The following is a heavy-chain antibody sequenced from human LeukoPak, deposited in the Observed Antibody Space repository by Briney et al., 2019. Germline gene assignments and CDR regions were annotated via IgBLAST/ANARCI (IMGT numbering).Heavy chain of an antibody. CDR3: AKSLAGTTVFWWFDP. D-gene: IGHD1-7*01. CDR1: GYPFTKYY. V-gene: IGHV1-2*02. Sequence: EASVKVSCKASGYPFTKYYIHWVRQAPGHGLQWMGWLNPNTGGTRYARSFEGRVTMTRDTSIDTAYMDLSGLTSDDTATYYCAKSLAGTTVFWWFDPWGQGTVVTVSS. CDR2: LNPNTGGT. J-gene: IGHJ5*02.